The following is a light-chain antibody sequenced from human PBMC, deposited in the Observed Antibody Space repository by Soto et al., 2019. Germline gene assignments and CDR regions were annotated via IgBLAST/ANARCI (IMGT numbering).Light chain of an antibody. Sequence: EIVLTQSPGTLSLSPGERATLSCRASQSVGDSYLAWYQQKPGQAPRLLIFGASSRATDIPDRFSGSGSGTDFTLTISRLEPEDFAVYYCQQYDNSPLSFGHGTKRESK. CDR2: GAS. V-gene: IGKV3-20*01. CDR3: QQYDNSPLS. J-gene: IGKJ2*03. CDR1: QSVGDSY.